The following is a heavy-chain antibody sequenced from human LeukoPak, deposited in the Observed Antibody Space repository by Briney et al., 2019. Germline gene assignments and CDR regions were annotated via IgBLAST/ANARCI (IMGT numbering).Heavy chain of an antibody. V-gene: IGHV3-21*01. CDR3: VRGGTYCDSSCKGADY. CDR1: GFTFISYS. Sequence: PGGSLRLSCAASGFTFISYSMNWVRQAPGKGLEWVSAIDPSTTRIYYAASVRGRFTISRDNAKNSLDLQMDSLRVEDTAVYYCVRGGTYCDSSCKGADYWGQGTLVAVSS. J-gene: IGHJ4*02. CDR2: IDPSTTRI. D-gene: IGHD2/OR15-2a*01.